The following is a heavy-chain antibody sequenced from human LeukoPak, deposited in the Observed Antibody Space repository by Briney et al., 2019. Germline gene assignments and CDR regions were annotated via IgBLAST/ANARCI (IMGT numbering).Heavy chain of an antibody. J-gene: IGHJ4*02. Sequence: SVKVSCKASGGTFSSYAISWVRQAPGQGLEWMGRIIPILGIANYAQKFQGRVTFTADKSTSTAYMELSSLRSEDTAVYYCARSRITGTTAAVDYWGQGTLVTVSS. CDR2: IIPILGIA. V-gene: IGHV1-69*04. CDR1: GGTFSSYA. D-gene: IGHD1-7*01. CDR3: ARSRITGTTAAVDY.